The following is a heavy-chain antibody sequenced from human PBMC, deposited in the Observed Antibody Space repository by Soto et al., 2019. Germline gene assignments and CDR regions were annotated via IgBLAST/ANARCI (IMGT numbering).Heavy chain of an antibody. Sequence: GGSLRLSCAASGFTFSSYAMSWVRQAPGKGLEWVSAISGSGGSTYYADSVKGRFTISRDNSKNTLYLQMNSLRAEDTAVYYCAKDYTIFGVVTLFDYWGQGTLVTVSS. CDR3: AKDYTIFGVVTLFDY. CDR2: ISGSGGST. CDR1: GFTFSSYA. J-gene: IGHJ4*02. D-gene: IGHD3-3*01. V-gene: IGHV3-23*01.